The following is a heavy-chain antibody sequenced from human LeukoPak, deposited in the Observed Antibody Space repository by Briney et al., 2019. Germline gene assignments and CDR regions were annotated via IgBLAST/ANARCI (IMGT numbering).Heavy chain of an antibody. CDR1: GYTFTGYY. J-gene: IGHJ3*02. Sequence: ASVKLSCKASGYTFTGYYMHWVRQAPGQGLEWMGWINPNSGGTNYAQNFQGRVTMTRDTSNNTVYMELSRLRSDDTAVYYCARDREGYYDILTGYYGVGAFDIWGEGTMVTVSS. CDR2: INPNSGGT. CDR3: ARDREGYYDILTGYYGVGAFDI. D-gene: IGHD3-9*01. V-gene: IGHV1-2*02.